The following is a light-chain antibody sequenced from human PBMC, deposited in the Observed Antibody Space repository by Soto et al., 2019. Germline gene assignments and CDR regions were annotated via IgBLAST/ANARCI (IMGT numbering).Light chain of an antibody. CDR3: SSYTTSSIWL. CDR2: EVT. V-gene: IGLV2-14*01. Sequence: QSVLTQPASVSGSPGQSITISCSGTSSDVGGYNYVSWYQQSPGKAPKLLIYEVTNRPSGVSNRFSGSKSANTSSLTISGLQAEDAAAYYCSSYTTSSIWLFGGGTKLTVL. J-gene: IGLJ3*02. CDR1: SSDVGGYNY.